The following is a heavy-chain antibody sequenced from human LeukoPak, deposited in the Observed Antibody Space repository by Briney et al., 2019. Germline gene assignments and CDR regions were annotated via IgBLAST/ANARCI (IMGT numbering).Heavy chain of an antibody. CDR3: AKDSHDSGYDFDY. Sequence: GGSLRLSCAASGFTFSSYSMNWVRQAPGKGLEWVSYISSSSSTIYYADSVKGRFTISRDNSKNTLYLQMNSLRAEDTAVYYCAKDSHDSGYDFDYWGQGTLVTVSS. J-gene: IGHJ4*02. CDR2: ISSSSSTI. D-gene: IGHD5-12*01. CDR1: GFTFSSYS. V-gene: IGHV3-48*01.